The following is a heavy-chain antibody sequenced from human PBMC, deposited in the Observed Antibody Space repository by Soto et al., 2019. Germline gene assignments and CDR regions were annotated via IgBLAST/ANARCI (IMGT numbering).Heavy chain of an antibody. CDR2: INGDGSTT. J-gene: IGHJ3*02. V-gene: IGHV3-74*01. CDR1: GFAFISSW. Sequence: PGGSLRLSCSASGFAFISSWMHWVRQAPGKGLVWVSRINGDGSTTTYADFVKGRFTISRDNAKNTVTLQMNSLRAEDTAVYYCARINYYDSSGYYFTAFDMWGQGTMVTVSS. CDR3: ARINYYDSSGYYFTAFDM. D-gene: IGHD3-22*01.